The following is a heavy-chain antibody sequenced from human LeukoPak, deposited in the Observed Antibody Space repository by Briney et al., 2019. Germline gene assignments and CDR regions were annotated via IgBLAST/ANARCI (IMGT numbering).Heavy chain of an antibody. CDR1: GFTFSNYD. Sequence: GGSLRLSCAASGFTFSNYDMHWVRQATGKGLEWVSAIGTAGDTYYPGSVKGRFTISRENAKNSLYLQMNSLRAEDTAVYYCRASASNLDIDIWGQGTMVTVSS. D-gene: IGHD2-2*03. CDR3: RASASNLDIDI. J-gene: IGHJ3*02. V-gene: IGHV3-13*01. CDR2: IGTAGDT.